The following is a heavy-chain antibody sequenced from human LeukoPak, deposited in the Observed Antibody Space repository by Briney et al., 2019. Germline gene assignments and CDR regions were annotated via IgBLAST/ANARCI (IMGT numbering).Heavy chain of an antibody. CDR1: GHMLTTYG. D-gene: IGHD4-17*01. CDR2: ISVYNENT. J-gene: IGHJ5*02. V-gene: IGHV1-18*01. Sequence: GASVKVSCKTSGHMLTTYGISWVRQAPGQGLEWMGWISVYNENTNYAQNFQDRVTMTTDTSTSTVYMELRSLRCDDTALYYCARGLPKHDYGDYGGTWFDPWGQGTLVTVSS. CDR3: ARGLPKHDYGDYGGTWFDP.